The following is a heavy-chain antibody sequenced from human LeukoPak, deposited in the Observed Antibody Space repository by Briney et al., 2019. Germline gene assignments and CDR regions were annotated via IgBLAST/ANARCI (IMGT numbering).Heavy chain of an antibody. Sequence: GESLRLSCAASGFTFSRYWMHWVRQAPGKGLEWVSRINPDGSTTTYADSVKGRFTISRDNAKNTVYLQMNSLRAEDTAVYYCARVLSGSWDGFDPWGQGTLVTVSS. D-gene: IGHD3-22*01. J-gene: IGHJ5*02. CDR2: INPDGSTT. CDR1: GFTFSRYW. V-gene: IGHV3-74*01. CDR3: ARVLSGSWDGFDP.